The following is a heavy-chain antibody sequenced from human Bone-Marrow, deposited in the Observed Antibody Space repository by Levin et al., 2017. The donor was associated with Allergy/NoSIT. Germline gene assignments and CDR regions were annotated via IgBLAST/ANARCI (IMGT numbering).Heavy chain of an antibody. Sequence: GGSLRLSCAASGFTFSSYSMNWVRQAPGKGLEWVSSISSSSSYIYYADSVKGRFTISRDNAKNSLYLQMNSLRAEDTAVYYCARDRLVAGFFDYWGQGTLVTVSS. V-gene: IGHV3-21*01. D-gene: IGHD2-15*01. CDR1: GFTFSSYS. CDR2: ISSSSSYI. CDR3: ARDRLVAGFFDY. J-gene: IGHJ4*02.